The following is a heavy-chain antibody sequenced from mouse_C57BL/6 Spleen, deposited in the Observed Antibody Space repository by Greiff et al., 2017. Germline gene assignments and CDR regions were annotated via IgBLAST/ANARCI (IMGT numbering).Heavy chain of an antibody. CDR1: GYTFTDYE. Sequence: QVHVKQSGAELVRPGASVTLSCKASGYTFTDYEMHWVKQTPVHGLEWIGAIDPETGGTAYNQKFKGKAILTADKSSSTAYMELRSLTSEDSAVYYCTGYSNYDYFDVWGTGTTVTVSS. J-gene: IGHJ1*03. CDR2: IDPETGGT. CDR3: TGYSNYDYFDV. D-gene: IGHD2-5*01. V-gene: IGHV1-15*01.